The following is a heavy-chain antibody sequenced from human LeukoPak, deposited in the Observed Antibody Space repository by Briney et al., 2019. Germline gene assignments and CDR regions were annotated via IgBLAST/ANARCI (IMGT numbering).Heavy chain of an antibody. J-gene: IGHJ4*02. CDR1: GFRFNNAW. Sequence: GGSLRLSCVASGFRFNNAWMSWVRQAPGKGLEWVGRIKSKTDGETTDYAAPVKGRFSISRDESKNTLYLQMNSLKTEDTAVYYCITDLQVATAGYFDYWGQGTLVTVSS. D-gene: IGHD5-12*01. CDR2: IKSKTDGETT. V-gene: IGHV3-15*01. CDR3: ITDLQVATAGYFDY.